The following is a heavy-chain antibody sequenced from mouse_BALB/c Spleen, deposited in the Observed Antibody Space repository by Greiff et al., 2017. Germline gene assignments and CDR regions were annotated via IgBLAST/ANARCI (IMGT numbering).Heavy chain of an antibody. V-gene: IGHV5-17*02. J-gene: IGHJ1*01. CDR2: ISSGSSTI. CDR3: ARGSYWYFDV. Sequence: VQLKESGGGLVQPGGSRKLSCAASGFTFSSFGMHWVRQAPEKGLEWVAYISSGSSTIYYADTVKGRFTISRDNPKNTLFLQMTSLRSEDTAMYYCARGSYWYFDVWGAGTTVTVSS. CDR1: GFTFSSFG.